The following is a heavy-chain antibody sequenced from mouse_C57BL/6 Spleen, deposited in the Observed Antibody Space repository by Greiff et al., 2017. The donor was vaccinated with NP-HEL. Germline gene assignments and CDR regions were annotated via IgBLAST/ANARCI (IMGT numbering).Heavy chain of an antibody. CDR2: INPGSGGT. V-gene: IGHV1-54*01. J-gene: IGHJ3*01. D-gene: IGHD1-1*01. CDR3: ARDYYGSRAY. CDR1: GYAFTNYL. Sequence: QVQLQQSGAELVRPGTSVKVSCKASGYAFTNYLIEWVKQRPGQGLEWIGVINPGSGGTNYNEKFKGKATLTADKSSSTAYMQLSSLTSEDSAVYFCARDYYGSRAYWGQGTLVTVSA.